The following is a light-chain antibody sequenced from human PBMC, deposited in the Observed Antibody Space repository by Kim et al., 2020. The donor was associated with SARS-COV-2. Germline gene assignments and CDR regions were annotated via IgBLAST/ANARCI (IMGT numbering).Light chain of an antibody. Sequence: QLVLTQSPSASASLGASVKLTCTLTSGHSNYAIAWHQLQPEKGPRYLMKLNSDGSHNKGDGIPDRFSGSSSGAERYLTISSLQAEDEADYYCQTWDTDWFFGGGTQLTVL. V-gene: IGLV4-69*01. CDR1: SGHSNYA. CDR3: QTWDTDWF. CDR2: LNSDGSH. J-gene: IGLJ3*02.